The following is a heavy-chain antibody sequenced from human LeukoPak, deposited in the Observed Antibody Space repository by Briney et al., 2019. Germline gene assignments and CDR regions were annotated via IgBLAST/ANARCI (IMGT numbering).Heavy chain of an antibody. D-gene: IGHD4-23*01. Sequence: SETLSLTCTVSGGSISSYYWSWIRQPPGKGLEWIGYIYTSGSTNYNPSLKSRVTISVDTSKNQFSLKLSSVTAADTAVYYSARHLGQRVTPGFDYWGQGTLVTVSS. J-gene: IGHJ4*02. CDR3: ARHLGQRVTPGFDY. V-gene: IGHV4-4*09. CDR2: IYTSGST. CDR1: GGSISSYY.